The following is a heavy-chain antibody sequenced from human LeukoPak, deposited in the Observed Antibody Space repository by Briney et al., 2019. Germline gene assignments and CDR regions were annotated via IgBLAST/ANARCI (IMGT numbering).Heavy chain of an antibody. J-gene: IGHJ6*03. D-gene: IGHD3-3*01. CDR2: INHSGST. CDR3: ARGVRRYDFWSGYQAYYYYYMDV. CDR1: GGSFSGYY. Sequence: SETLSLTCAVYGGSFSGYYWSWIRQPPGKGLEWIGEINHSGSTNYNPSLKSRVTISVDTSKNQFSLKLSSVTAADTAVYYCARGVRRYDFWSGYQAYYYYYMDVWGKGTTVTVSS. V-gene: IGHV4-34*01.